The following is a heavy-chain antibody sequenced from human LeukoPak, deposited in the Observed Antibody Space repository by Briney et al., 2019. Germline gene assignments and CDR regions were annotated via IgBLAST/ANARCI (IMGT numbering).Heavy chain of an antibody. CDR2: IKQDGSEK. CDR1: GFTFSSYW. CDR3: ASKSDSGYDILIY. Sequence: GGSLRLSCAASGFTFSSYWMSWVRQAPGKGLEWVANIKQDGSEKYYVDSVKGRFTISRDNAKNSLYLQMKSLRAEDTAVYYCASKSDSGYDILIYWGQGTLVTVSS. J-gene: IGHJ4*02. D-gene: IGHD5-12*01. V-gene: IGHV3-7*01.